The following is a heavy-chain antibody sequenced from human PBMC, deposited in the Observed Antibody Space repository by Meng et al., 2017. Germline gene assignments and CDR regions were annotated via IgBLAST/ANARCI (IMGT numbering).Heavy chain of an antibody. Sequence: VVQVQAGAQGKEPGSAVKVSCSAAGYAFTGGYMHWVRQAPGQGLEWMGRINPNSGGTNYAQKFQGRVTMTRDTSISTAYMELSRLRSDDTAVYYCASTEDPLNQWLGQDYWGQGTLVTASS. D-gene: IGHD6-19*01. CDR1: GYAFTGGY. V-gene: IGHV1-2*06. CDR2: INPNSGGT. J-gene: IGHJ4*02. CDR3: ASTEDPLNQWLGQDY.